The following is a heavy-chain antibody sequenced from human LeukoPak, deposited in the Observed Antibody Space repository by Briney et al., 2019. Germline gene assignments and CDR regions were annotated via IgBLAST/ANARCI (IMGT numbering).Heavy chain of an antibody. D-gene: IGHD5-18*01. J-gene: IGHJ4*02. Sequence: PGGSLRLSCAASGFTVSSNYMSWVPRAQGKGWVGVTVFYRGVTNSSQDSVKGRFTISRDNSKNPLYLQMNSLRAEDTAVYYCARGYNVDTAMVTDFDYWGQGTLVTVSS. CDR3: ARGYNVDTAMVTDFDY. V-gene: IGHV3-53*05. CDR1: GFTVSSNY. CDR2: FYRGVTN.